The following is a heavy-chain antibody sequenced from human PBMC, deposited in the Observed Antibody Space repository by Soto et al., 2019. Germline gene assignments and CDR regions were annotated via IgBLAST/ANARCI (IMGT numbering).Heavy chain of an antibody. CDR3: ARVGESGTTGVTPTDYDGMDV. D-gene: IGHD4-17*01. CDR2: INPVGGTA. CDR1: GYTFINYH. V-gene: IGHV1-46*03. J-gene: IGHJ6*02. Sequence: GASVKVSCKASGYTFINYHVHWVRQAPGQGLEWLGIINPVGGTANYAPKFQGRVTMTRDTSTSTVYMALSSLRPEDTAVYFCARVGESGTTGVTPTDYDGMDVWG.